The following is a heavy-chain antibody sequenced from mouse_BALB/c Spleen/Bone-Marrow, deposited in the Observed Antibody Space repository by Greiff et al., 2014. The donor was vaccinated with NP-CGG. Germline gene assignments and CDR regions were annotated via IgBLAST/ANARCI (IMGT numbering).Heavy chain of an antibody. V-gene: IGHV1-14*01. CDR1: GYTFTRYV. J-gene: IGHJ4*01. D-gene: IGHD1-1*01. CDR3: ARSLLRADY. CDR2: INPYNDGT. Sequence: EVKLQESGPELVKPGASVKMSCKASGYTFTRYVMYWVKQKPGQGLEWIGYINPYNDGTKYNEKFKGKATLTSDKSSSTACMELSSLTSEDSAVYYCARSLLRADYWGQGTSVTVSS.